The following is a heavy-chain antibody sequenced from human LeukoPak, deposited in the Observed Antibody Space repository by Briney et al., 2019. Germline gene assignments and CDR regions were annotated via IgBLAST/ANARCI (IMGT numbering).Heavy chain of an antibody. CDR2: ISAGSRHI. CDR1: GFTFSTYA. Sequence: GGSLRLSCRVSGFTFSTYAMSWVRQAPGKGLEWVSIISAGSRHIYYADSVRGRFTISRDDAKNSLYLQMNTLRAEDTAVYYCARDGYQVPTTFGTFDPWGQGTLVTVSS. CDR3: ARDGYQVPTTFGTFDP. J-gene: IGHJ5*02. V-gene: IGHV3-21*01. D-gene: IGHD3-3*01.